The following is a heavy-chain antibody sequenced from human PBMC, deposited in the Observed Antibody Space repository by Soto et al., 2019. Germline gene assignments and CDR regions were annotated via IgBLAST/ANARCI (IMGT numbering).Heavy chain of an antibody. V-gene: IGHV3-21*06. Sequence: GGSLRLSCAASGFTFTRYSMNWVRQAPGKGFEWVSSISSTTNYIYYGDSMKGRFTISRDNGKNSLYLEMHSLRAEDTAVYYCARESEDLTSNFDYWGQGTLVTVSS. CDR2: ISSTTNYI. J-gene: IGHJ4*02. CDR3: ARESEDLTSNFDY. CDR1: GFTFTRYS.